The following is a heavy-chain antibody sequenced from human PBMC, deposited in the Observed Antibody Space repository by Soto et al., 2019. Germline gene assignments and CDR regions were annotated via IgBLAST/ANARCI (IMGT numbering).Heavy chain of an antibody. CDR3: AKEYSVYDWSFDC. V-gene: IGHV3-30*18. Sequence: QVQLVESGGGVVQPGRSLRLSCAASGFTFSSYGMHWVRQAPGKGLEWVAVISYDGSNKYYVDSVKGRFTISRDYSKNTLYLEMNSLRAEDTAVYYCAKEYSVYDWSFDCWGQGTLVTVSS. D-gene: IGHD5-12*01. J-gene: IGHJ4*02. CDR1: GFTFSSYG. CDR2: ISYDGSNK.